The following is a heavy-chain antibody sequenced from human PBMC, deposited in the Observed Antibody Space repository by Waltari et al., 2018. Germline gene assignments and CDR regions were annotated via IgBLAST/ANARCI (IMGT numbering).Heavy chain of an antibody. V-gene: IGHV1-46*01. J-gene: IGHJ3*02. D-gene: IGHD2-21*02. CDR3: ARVSHYDAFDI. Sequence: QVHLVQSGAEVKKPGASVRVSCKASGYTFTRYYIPWVRQAPGQGLEWMGIINPSGGSTYYAQKFQGRVTMTRDTSTSTVYMELSSLRSEDTAVYYCARVSHYDAFDIWGQGTMVTVSS. CDR1: GYTFTRYY. CDR2: INPSGGST.